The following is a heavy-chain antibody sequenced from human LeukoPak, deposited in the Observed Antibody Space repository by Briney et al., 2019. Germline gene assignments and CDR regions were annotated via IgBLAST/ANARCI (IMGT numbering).Heavy chain of an antibody. J-gene: IGHJ3*02. Sequence: GGSLRLSCAASGFTFSSYSMNWVRQAPGKGLEWVSSISSSSSYIYYADSVKGRFTISRDNAKNSLYLQMNSLRAEDTAVYYCARDSRNTAMADAFDIWGQGTMVTVSS. CDR1: GFTFSSYS. CDR2: ISSSSSYI. V-gene: IGHV3-21*01. CDR3: ARDSRNTAMADAFDI. D-gene: IGHD5-18*01.